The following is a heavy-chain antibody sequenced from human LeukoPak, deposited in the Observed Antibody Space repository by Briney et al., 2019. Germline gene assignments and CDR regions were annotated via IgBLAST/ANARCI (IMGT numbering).Heavy chain of an antibody. Sequence: SETLSLTCTVSGGSISNYYWSWIRQPPGKGLEWIGYIYYSGSTNYNPSLKSRVTISVDTSKNQFSLKLSSVTAADTAVYYCALGSVPATYYYYYMDVWGKGTTVTVSS. V-gene: IGHV4-59*01. CDR1: GGSISNYY. J-gene: IGHJ6*03. D-gene: IGHD2-2*01. CDR2: IYYSGST. CDR3: ALGSVPATYYYYYMDV.